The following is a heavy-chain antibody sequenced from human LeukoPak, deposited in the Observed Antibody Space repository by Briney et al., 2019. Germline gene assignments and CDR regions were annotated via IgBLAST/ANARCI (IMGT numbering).Heavy chain of an antibody. CDR1: GYTFTSYG. CDR2: INPNSGGT. J-gene: IGHJ4*02. D-gene: IGHD6-13*01. V-gene: IGHV1-2*02. Sequence: GASVKVSCKASGYTFTSYGISWVRQAPGQGLEWMGWINPNSGGTNYAQKFQGRVTMTRDTSISTAYMELSRLRSDDTAVYYCAGLSWDHPGVDCWGQGTLVTVSS. CDR3: AGLSWDHPGVDC.